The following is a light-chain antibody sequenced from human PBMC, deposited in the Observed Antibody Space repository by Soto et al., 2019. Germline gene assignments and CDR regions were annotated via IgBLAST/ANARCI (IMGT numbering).Light chain of an antibody. J-gene: IGKJ4*01. V-gene: IGKV1-27*01. Sequence: DIPMTQAPSSLSASVGDRVTITCRARQDISTYLAWYQQKPRKVPKLLISAAYTLKSGVPPRFSGSGSGTDFTLTISSLQPADVATYYCQKYDNAPLTFGGGTKVEIK. CDR2: AAY. CDR1: QDISTY. CDR3: QKYDNAPLT.